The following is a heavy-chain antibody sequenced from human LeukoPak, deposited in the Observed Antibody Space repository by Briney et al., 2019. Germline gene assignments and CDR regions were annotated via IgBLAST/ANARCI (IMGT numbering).Heavy chain of an antibody. CDR3: AKRDSSGYHYFDY. J-gene: IGHJ4*02. CDR1: GFTFTSYA. V-gene: IGHV3-23*01. Sequence: PGGSLRLSCAASGFTFTSYAMSWVRQAPGKGLEWVSAISGGGGSTYYADSVRGRFTISRDNSKNTLYLHMNSLRAEDTAVYYCAKRDSSGYHYFDYWGQGTLVTVSS. D-gene: IGHD3-22*01. CDR2: ISGGGGST.